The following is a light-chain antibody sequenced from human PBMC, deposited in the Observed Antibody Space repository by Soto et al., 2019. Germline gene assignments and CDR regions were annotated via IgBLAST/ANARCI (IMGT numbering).Light chain of an antibody. J-gene: IGKJ1*01. CDR2: GAS. CDR3: QQYKNWPPWT. V-gene: IGKV3-15*01. CDR1: QSVGSS. Sequence: EVVMTQSPATLSVSPGERATLSCRASQSVGSSVAWYQHKPGQAPRLLIFGASSGATGIPARFSGSGSGTDFTLTISSLQSEDFAVYYCQQYKNWPPWTFGQGTKVEIK.